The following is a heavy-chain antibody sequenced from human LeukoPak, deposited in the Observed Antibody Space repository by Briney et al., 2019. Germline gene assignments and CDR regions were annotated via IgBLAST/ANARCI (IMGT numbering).Heavy chain of an antibody. CDR2: INHSGST. Sequence: SETLSLTCAVYGGSFSGYYWSWIRQPPGKGLEWIGGINHSGSTNYNPSLKSRVTISVDTSKNQFSLKLSSVTAADTAVYYCARGFDDRSGYATDYWGQGTLVTVSS. V-gene: IGHV4-34*01. CDR3: ARGFDDRSGYATDY. D-gene: IGHD3-22*01. CDR1: GGSFSGYY. J-gene: IGHJ4*02.